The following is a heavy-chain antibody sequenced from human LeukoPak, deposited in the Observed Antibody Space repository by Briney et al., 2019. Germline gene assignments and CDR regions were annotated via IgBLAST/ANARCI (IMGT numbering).Heavy chain of an antibody. V-gene: IGHV3-23*01. D-gene: IGHD3-10*01. Sequence: PGGSLRLSCAASGFTFSSYAMSWVRQAPGKGLEWVSAISGSGGSTYYADSVKGRFTISRDNSKNTLYLQMNSLRAEDTAVYYCASYAYYGSGSYYTPRGKPTDYWGQGTLVTVSS. CDR1: GFTFSSYA. CDR3: ASYAYYGSGSYYTPRGKPTDY. J-gene: IGHJ4*02. CDR2: ISGSGGST.